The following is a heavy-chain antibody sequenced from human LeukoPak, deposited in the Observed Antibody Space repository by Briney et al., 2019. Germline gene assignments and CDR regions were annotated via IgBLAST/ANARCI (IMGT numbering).Heavy chain of an antibody. CDR3: ARGYSSGWYGYFDY. J-gene: IGHJ4*02. Sequence: ASVKVSCKASGDTFTNYYIHWVRQAPGQGLEWMGGIIPIFGTANYAQKFQGRVTITADESTSTAYMELSSLRSEDTAVYYCARGYSSGWYGYFDYWGQGTLVTVSS. D-gene: IGHD6-19*01. CDR1: GDTFTNYY. V-gene: IGHV1-69*13. CDR2: IIPIFGTA.